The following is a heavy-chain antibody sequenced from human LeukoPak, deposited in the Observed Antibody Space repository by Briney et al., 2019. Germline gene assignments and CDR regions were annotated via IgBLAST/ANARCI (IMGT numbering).Heavy chain of an antibody. D-gene: IGHD3-10*01. CDR3: ARFSTMVRDFDY. V-gene: IGHV3-23*01. Sequence: GGSLRLSCAASGFTFSTYAMSWVRQIPGKGLEWVSAISGSDDGTYYADSVKGRFTISRDNSRNTLYLQMNSLRAEDTAVYYCARFSTMVRDFDYWGQGTLVTVSS. CDR2: ISGSDDGT. J-gene: IGHJ4*02. CDR1: GFTFSTYA.